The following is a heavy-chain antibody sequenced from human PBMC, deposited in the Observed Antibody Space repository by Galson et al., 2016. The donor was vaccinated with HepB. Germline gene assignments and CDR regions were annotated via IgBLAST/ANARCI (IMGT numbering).Heavy chain of an antibody. CDR3: SRQERRAIVVWKGHFDA. CDR2: MHYRGTT. V-gene: IGHV4-39*01. D-gene: IGHD2-21*01. Sequence: ETLSLTCSVSGDSIASSQHLWGWIRQSPGKGLQWIGNMHYRGTTFYNPSLQSRVTISVDTSNNRFSLGMNAVTTADTGVYFCSRQERRAIVVWKGHFDAWGQGILVTVSS. CDR1: GDSIASSQHL. J-gene: IGHJ4*02.